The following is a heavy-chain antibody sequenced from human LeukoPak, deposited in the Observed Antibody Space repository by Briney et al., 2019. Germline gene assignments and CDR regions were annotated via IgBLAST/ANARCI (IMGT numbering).Heavy chain of an antibody. J-gene: IGHJ4*02. CDR3: ASTPMTTATYFDY. CDR2: IYYSGST. CDR1: GGSISSSSYY. V-gene: IGHV4-39*07. Sequence: SETLSLTCTVSGGSISSSSYYWGWIRQPPGKGLEWVGSIYYSGSTYYNPSLKSRVTISVDTSKNQFSLKLSSVTAADTAVYYCASTPMTTATYFDYWGQGTLVTVSS. D-gene: IGHD4-17*01.